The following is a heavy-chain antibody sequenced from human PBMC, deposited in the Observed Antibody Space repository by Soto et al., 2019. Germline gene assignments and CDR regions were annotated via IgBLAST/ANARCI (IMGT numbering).Heavy chain of an antibody. J-gene: IGHJ6*02. CDR3: AKEYRSDYDFWSGYLNYYYYYGMDV. CDR2: ISYDGSNK. V-gene: IGHV3-30*18. Sequence: QVQLVESGGGVVQPGRSLRLSCAASGFTFSSYGMHWVRQAPGKGLEWVAVISYDGSNKYYADSVKGRFTISRDNSKNTLYLQMNSLRAEDTAVYYCAKEYRSDYDFWSGYLNYYYYYGMDVWGQGTTVTVSS. D-gene: IGHD3-3*01. CDR1: GFTFSSYG.